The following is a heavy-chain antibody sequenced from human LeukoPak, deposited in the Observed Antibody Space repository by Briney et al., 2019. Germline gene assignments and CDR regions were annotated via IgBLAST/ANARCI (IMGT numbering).Heavy chain of an antibody. CDR2: VDSDGRSS. J-gene: IGHJ2*01. CDR1: GFTFSNYY. Sequence: GGSLTLFCPPSGFTFSNYYIHWVRHLPGKGLVWVSHVDSDGRSSMYADCAKGRFTVSRDNAKHTLYLQMNSLRAEDTAVYYCARVGSHEYGEYVGNWYFDLWGRGTLVSVSS. D-gene: IGHD4-17*01. V-gene: IGHV3-74*03. CDR3: ARVGSHEYGEYVGNWYFDL.